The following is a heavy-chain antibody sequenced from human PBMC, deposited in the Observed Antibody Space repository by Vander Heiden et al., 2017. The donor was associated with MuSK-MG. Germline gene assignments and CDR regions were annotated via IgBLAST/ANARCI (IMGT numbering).Heavy chain of an antibody. CDR1: GGSFSGYY. D-gene: IGHD3-10*01. J-gene: IGHJ5*02. V-gene: IGHV4-34*01. CDR2: INHSGST. CDR3: ARARMVRGVGTRWFDP. Sequence: QVQLQQWGAGLLKPSETLSLTCAVYGGSFSGYYWSWIRQPPGKGLEWIGEINHSGSTNYNPSLKSRVTISVDTSKNQFSLKLSSVTAADTAVYYCARARMVRGVGTRWFDPWGQGTLVTVSS.